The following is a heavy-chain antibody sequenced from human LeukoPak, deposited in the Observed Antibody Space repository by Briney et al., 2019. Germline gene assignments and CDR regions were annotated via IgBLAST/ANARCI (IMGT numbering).Heavy chain of an antibody. CDR2: ISYGGSNK. Sequence: PGGSLRLSCAASGFTFSSYAMHRVRQAPGKGLEWVAVISYGGSNKYYADSVKGRFTISRDNSKNTLYLQMNSLRAEDTALYYCARGGIDSGSYYWFDPWGQGTLVTVSS. J-gene: IGHJ5*02. D-gene: IGHD1-26*01. CDR1: GFTFSSYA. CDR3: ARGGIDSGSYYWFDP. V-gene: IGHV3-30-3*01.